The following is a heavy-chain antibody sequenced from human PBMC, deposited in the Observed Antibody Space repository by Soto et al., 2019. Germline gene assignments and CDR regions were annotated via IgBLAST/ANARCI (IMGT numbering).Heavy chain of an antibody. D-gene: IGHD6-19*01. CDR3: ARSTDSSGWRFDS. J-gene: IGHJ4*02. CDR2: IYYSGST. Sequence: SETLSLTCTVSGGSISSGGYYWSWIRQHPGKGLEWIGYIYYSGSTNYNPSLKSRVTISVDTSKNQFSLNLSSVTAADTAVYYCARSTDSSGWRFDSWGQGTQVTVSS. V-gene: IGHV4-61*08. CDR1: GGSISSGGYY.